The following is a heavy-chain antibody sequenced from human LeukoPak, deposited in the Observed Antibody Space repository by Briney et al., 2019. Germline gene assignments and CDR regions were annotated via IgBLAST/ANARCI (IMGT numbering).Heavy chain of an antibody. Sequence: GGSLILSCAASGFTFSNAWMSWVRQAPGKGLEWVSYISSSSSYTNYADSVKGRFSISRDNAKNSLYLQMNSLRAADTAVYYCAKVSGGSNSDYWGQGTLVTVSS. CDR1: GFTFSNAW. D-gene: IGHD2-15*01. CDR2: ISSSSSYT. V-gene: IGHV3-11*06. CDR3: AKVSGGSNSDY. J-gene: IGHJ4*02.